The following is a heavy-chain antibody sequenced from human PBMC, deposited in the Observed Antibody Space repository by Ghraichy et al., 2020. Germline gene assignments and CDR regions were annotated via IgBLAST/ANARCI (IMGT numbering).Heavy chain of an antibody. CDR1: GGSISRYY. V-gene: IGHV4-59*01. J-gene: IGHJ6*02. Sequence: SETLSLTCTVSGGSISRYYWSWIRQPPEKGLEWIGYIYYSGSTNYNPSLKSRVTISVDTSKNQFSLKLSSVTAADTAVYYCARGGANSYYYYGMDVWGQGTTVTVSS. CDR3: ARGGANSYYYYGMDV. CDR2: IYYSGST. D-gene: IGHD1-26*01.